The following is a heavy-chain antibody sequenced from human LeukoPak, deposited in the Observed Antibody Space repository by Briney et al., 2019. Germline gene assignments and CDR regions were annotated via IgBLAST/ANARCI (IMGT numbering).Heavy chain of an antibody. D-gene: IGHD3-10*01. V-gene: IGHV1-8*01. J-gene: IGHJ4*02. CDR2: MNPSSGNT. CDR1: GYIFTNYD. CDR3: ARVSWFDELPNY. Sequence: ASMMVSCRAAGYIFTNYDINWLRQATGQGLEWMGWMNPSSGNTGYAQKFQGRVTMTRNISINTAYMELSSLRSDDTAVYYCARVSWFDELPNYWGQGTLVSVSS.